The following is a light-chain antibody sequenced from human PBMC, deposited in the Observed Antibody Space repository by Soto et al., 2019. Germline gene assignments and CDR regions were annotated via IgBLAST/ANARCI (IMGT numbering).Light chain of an antibody. V-gene: IGKV3-20*01. CDR2: DAS. J-gene: IGKJ4*01. Sequence: EIVLTQSPGTLSLSPGERATLSCRASQSVPKDYLAWYQHKPGQPPRLLIHDASSRATGIPDRFSGSGSGTDFTLTISRLEPEDFAVYYCQQCSISPLTFGGGTKVDIK. CDR3: QQCSISPLT. CDR1: QSVPKDY.